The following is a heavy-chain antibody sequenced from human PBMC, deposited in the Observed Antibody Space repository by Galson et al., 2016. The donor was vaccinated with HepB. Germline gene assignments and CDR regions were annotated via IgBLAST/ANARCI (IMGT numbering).Heavy chain of an antibody. CDR1: GFTFSSYA. V-gene: IGHV3-23*01. J-gene: IGHJ6*02. D-gene: IGHD6-13*01. CDR3: AKDLSWGIAAAGYYYYYYGMDV. Sequence: SLRLSCAASGFTFSSYAMNWVRQAPGKGLEWVSAISGSGVSTFYADSVEGRFTISRDNSKNTLYLQMNSLRAEDTAVYYCAKDLSWGIAAAGYYYYYYGMDVWGQGTTVTVSS. CDR2: ISGSGVST.